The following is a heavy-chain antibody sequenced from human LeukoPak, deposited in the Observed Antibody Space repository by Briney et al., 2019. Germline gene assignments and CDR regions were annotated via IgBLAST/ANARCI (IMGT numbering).Heavy chain of an antibody. Sequence: SGGSLRLSCAASGFSFSSYEMNWVRQAPGKGLEWVSYISTSGSTIYYADSVKGRFTISRDNAKNSLYLQMKSLRAEDTAVYYCATYRGYNHDYWGQGTLVTVSS. J-gene: IGHJ4*02. D-gene: IGHD5-12*01. CDR2: ISTSGSTI. CDR3: ATYRGYNHDY. CDR1: GFSFSSYE. V-gene: IGHV3-48*03.